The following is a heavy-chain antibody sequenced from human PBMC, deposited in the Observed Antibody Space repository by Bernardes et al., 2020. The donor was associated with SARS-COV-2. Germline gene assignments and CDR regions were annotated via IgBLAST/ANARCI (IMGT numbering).Heavy chain of an antibody. CDR3: ATSIMVAGIVDF. J-gene: IGHJ4*02. D-gene: IGHD6-19*01. V-gene: IGHV3-33*01. CDR2: IWSNGINK. Sequence: SLRLSCAASGFSFSTYAMHWARQAPGKGLEWVAVIWSNGINKYYLESVKGRFTISRDNSKNTVYLQMDSLRAEDAAVYFCATSIMVAGIVDFWGQGTLVTVSS. CDR1: GFSFSTYA.